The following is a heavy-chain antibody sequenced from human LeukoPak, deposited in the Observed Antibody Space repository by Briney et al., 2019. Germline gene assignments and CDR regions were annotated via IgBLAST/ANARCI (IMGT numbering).Heavy chain of an antibody. V-gene: IGHV3-48*03. J-gene: IGHJ4*02. D-gene: IGHD6-19*01. CDR3: ALLAVASDFDY. CDR1: GFPFSIYE. CDR2: IGSSGTTI. Sequence: GGFLRLSCAVSGFPFSIYEMTWVRQAPGKGLEWVSNIGSSGTTIYYADSVKGRFSISRDNAKSSLYLQMNSLRVEDTAVYYCALLAVASDFDYWGQGALVTVSS.